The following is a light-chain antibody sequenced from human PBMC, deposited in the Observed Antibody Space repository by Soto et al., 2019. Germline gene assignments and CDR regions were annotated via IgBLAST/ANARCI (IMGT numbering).Light chain of an antibody. CDR2: EVT. CDR1: SSDVGGYDH. CDR3: SSDAGNYNYV. J-gene: IGLJ1*01. Sequence: QSALTQPPSASGSPGQSVTIPCTGTSSDVGGYDHVSWYQQHPGKAPKLMIYEVTKRPAGVPDRFSGSKSGNTASLTVSGLQAEDEAEYYCSSDAGNYNYVFGTGTKLTVL. V-gene: IGLV2-8*01.